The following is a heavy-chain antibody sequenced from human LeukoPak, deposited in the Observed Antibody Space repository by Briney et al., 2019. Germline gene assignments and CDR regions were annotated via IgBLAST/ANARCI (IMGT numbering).Heavy chain of an antibody. CDR2: INSDGSST. V-gene: IGHV3-74*01. D-gene: IGHD3-10*01. J-gene: IGHJ5*02. CDR1: GFTFSSYW. CDR3: ASIYGSGGGFDP. Sequence: PGGSLRLSCAASGFTFSSYWMHWVRQAPGKGLVWVSRINSDGSSTSYADSVKGRFTISRDNAKNTLYLQMNSLRAEDTAVYYCASIYGSGGGFDPWGQGTLVTVSS.